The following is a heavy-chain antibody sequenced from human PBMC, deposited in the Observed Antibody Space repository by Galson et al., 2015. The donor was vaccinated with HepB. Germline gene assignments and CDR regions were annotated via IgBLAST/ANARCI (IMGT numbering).Heavy chain of an antibody. J-gene: IGHJ3*02. Sequence: SVKVSCKASGYTFTSYYMHWVRQAPGQGLEWMGRINPNSGGTNYAQKFQGRVTMTRDTSISTAYMELSRLRSDDTAVYYCARSAFLDGRTGAFDIWGQGTMVTVSS. CDR3: ARSAFLDGRTGAFDI. D-gene: IGHD1-14*01. V-gene: IGHV1-2*06. CDR2: INPNSGGT. CDR1: GYTFTSYY.